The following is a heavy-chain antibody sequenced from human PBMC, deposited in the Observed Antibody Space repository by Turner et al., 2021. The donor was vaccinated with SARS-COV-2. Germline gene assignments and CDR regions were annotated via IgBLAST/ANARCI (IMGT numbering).Heavy chain of an antibody. CDR3: AREGGYSYGPYYYGMDV. CDR2: MRSSSSTI. V-gene: IGHV3-48*01. CDR1: GFTFSSYS. Sequence: EVQLVESGGGLVQPGGSLRLSCAASGFTFSSYSMNWVRQAPGKGREWGEYMRSSSSTIYYADSVKGRFTIARDNAKNSLYLQMNSLRAEDTAVYYCAREGGYSYGPYYYGMDVWGQGTTVTVSS. J-gene: IGHJ6*02. D-gene: IGHD5-18*01.